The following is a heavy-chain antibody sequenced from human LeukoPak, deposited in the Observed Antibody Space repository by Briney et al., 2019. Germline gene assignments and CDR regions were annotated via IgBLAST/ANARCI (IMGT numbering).Heavy chain of an antibody. CDR1: GFAVSDNY. CDR2: VYSGGNT. Sequence: GGSLRLSCTASGFAVSDNYMAWVRQAPGKGLEWVSVVYSGGNTYCADSVEGRFTISRDNSKNTLYLQMNSLRVEDTAVYYCAKDLETHDTSACWGQGTLVTVSS. V-gene: IGHV3-53*01. J-gene: IGHJ4*02. CDR3: AKDLETHDTSAC. D-gene: IGHD3-22*01.